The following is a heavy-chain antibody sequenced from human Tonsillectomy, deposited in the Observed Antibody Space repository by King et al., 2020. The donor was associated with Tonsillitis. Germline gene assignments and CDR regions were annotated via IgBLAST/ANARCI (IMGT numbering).Heavy chain of an antibody. CDR1: GGSISSYY. Sequence: VQLQESGPGLVKPSETLSLTCTVSGGSISSYYWSWIRQPPGKGLEWIGYIYYSGSTNYNPSLKSRVTISVDTSKNQFSLKLSSVTAADTAVYYCSRVNRYYDILQWFDPWGQGTLVTVSS. V-gene: IGHV4-59*01. CDR3: SRVNRYYDILQWFDP. J-gene: IGHJ5*02. D-gene: IGHD3-9*01. CDR2: IYYSGST.